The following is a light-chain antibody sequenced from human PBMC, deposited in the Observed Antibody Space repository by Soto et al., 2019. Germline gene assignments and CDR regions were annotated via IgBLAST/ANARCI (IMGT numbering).Light chain of an antibody. J-gene: IGKJ5*01. CDR3: QQRSNWPPIT. CDR2: GAS. Sequence: EILLTQYPGTLSLSPGERATLSWGGGQSVTSDYLAWYQQKPGQSPRLRMSGASRRATGVPARFSGSGSGTDFTLTISSLEPEDFAVYYCQQRSNWPPITFGHGTRLEIK. V-gene: IGKV3-11*01. CDR1: QSVTSDY.